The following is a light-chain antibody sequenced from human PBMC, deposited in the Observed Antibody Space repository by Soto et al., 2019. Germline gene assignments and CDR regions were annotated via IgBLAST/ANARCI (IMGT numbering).Light chain of an antibody. V-gene: IGKV3-20*01. CDR3: QQSVISPFT. J-gene: IGKJ3*01. Sequence: EIVLTQSPGTLSLSPGERATLSCRASQSVSSSYLAWYQQKPGQAPRLLIYGASSRATGIPDRFSGSGSGTDFTLTISRLDPEDFAVYYCQQSVISPFTFGPGTKVDIK. CDR2: GAS. CDR1: QSVSSSY.